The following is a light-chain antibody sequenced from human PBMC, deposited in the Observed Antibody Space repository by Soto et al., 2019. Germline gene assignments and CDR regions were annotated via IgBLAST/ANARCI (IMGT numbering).Light chain of an antibody. Sequence: DIQMTQSPSTLSASVGERVTITCRASQSINNWLAWYQHKPGKAPKLLIYDVSSLESGVPSGFSGSGSGTEFILTISSLQPDDFATYYCQQYDSYSWTFGQGTKVDIK. CDR2: DVS. CDR1: QSINNW. J-gene: IGKJ1*01. CDR3: QQYDSYSWT. V-gene: IGKV1-5*01.